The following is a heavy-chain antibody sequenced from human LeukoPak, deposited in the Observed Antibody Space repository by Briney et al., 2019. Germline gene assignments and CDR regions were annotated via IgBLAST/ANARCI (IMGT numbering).Heavy chain of an antibody. Sequence: ASVKVSCKASGFTFNAYNIHWVRQAPGQGLEWMGWINPKSGGANYAQKFQGRVTMTWDTSISTAYMELSRLRSDDTAVYYCARDIKRSRARWENLGFDPWGQGTLVTVSS. CDR3: ARDIKRSRARWENLGFDP. D-gene: IGHD1-26*01. CDR1: GFTFNAYN. J-gene: IGHJ5*02. CDR2: INPKSGGA. V-gene: IGHV1-2*02.